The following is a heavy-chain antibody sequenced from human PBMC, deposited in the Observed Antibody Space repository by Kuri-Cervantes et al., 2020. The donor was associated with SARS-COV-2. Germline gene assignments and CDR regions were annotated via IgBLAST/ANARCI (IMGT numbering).Heavy chain of an antibody. CDR2: ISYDGSNK. V-gene: IGHV3-30-3*01. D-gene: IGHD3-22*01. CDR1: GFTFSSYA. CDR3: ARGDNYYDSSGHDY. Sequence: GGSLRLSCAASGFTFSSYAMHWVRQAPGKGLEWVAVISYDGSNKYYADSVKGRFTISRDNSKNTLYLQMNSLRAEDTAVYYCARGDNYYDSSGHDYWGQGTLVTVSS. J-gene: IGHJ4*02.